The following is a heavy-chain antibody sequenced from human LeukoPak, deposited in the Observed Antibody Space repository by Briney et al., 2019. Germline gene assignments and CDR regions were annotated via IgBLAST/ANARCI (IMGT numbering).Heavy chain of an antibody. CDR3: ARAAVAGTNYYYYGMDV. Sequence: ASVKVSCKASGYTFTSYDINWVRQATGQGLEWMGWMNPNSGNTGYAQKFQGRVTMTRDTSTSTVYMELSSLRSEDTAVYYCARAAVAGTNYYYYGMDVWGQGTTVTVSS. CDR2: MNPNSGNT. D-gene: IGHD6-19*01. J-gene: IGHJ6*02. CDR1: GYTFTSYD. V-gene: IGHV1-8*02.